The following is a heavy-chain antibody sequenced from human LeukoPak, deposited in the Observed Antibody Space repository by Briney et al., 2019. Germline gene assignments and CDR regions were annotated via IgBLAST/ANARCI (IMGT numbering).Heavy chain of an antibody. CDR1: GYTFTSYD. CDR3: ARDSRAPYCSGGSCAFDI. CDR2: MNPNSGNT. D-gene: IGHD2-15*01. Sequence: ASVKVSCKASGYTFTSYDINWVRQATGQGLGWMGWMNPNSGNTGYAQKFQGRVTITADKSTSTAYMELSSLRSEDTAVYYCARDSRAPYCSGGSCAFDIWGQGTMVTVSS. V-gene: IGHV1-8*01. J-gene: IGHJ3*02.